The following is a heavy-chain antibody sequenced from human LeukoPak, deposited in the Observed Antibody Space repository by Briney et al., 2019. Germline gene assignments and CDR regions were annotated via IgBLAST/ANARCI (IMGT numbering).Heavy chain of an antibody. CDR3: ARQYSGSYYIDGYFDY. CDR2: TYTSGIT. CDR1: GGSISSGSYY. V-gene: IGHV4-61*02. J-gene: IGHJ4*02. D-gene: IGHD3-10*01. Sequence: SETMSLTCTVSGGSISSGSYYWSWIRQPAGKGLEWIGRTYTSGITNYNPSLQSRVTISVDTSKNHFPRKLSSVTAADTAVYYCARQYSGSYYIDGYFDYWGQGTLVTVSS.